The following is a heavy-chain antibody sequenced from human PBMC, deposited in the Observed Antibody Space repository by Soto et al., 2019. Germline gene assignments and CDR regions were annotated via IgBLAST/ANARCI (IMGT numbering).Heavy chain of an antibody. CDR3: AKVVSGSYLIPPDY. CDR2: ISGSGGST. J-gene: IGHJ4*02. Sequence: EVQLLESGGGLVQPGGSLRLSCAASGFTFSSYAMSWVRQAPGKGLEWVSAISGSGGSTYYADPVKGRFTISRDNSKNTLYLQMNSLRAEDTAVYYCAKVVSGSYLIPPDYWGQGTLVTVSS. D-gene: IGHD1-26*01. V-gene: IGHV3-23*01. CDR1: GFTFSSYA.